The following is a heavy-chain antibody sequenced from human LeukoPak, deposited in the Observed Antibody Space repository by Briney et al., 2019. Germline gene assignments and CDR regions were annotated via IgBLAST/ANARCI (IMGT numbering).Heavy chain of an antibody. D-gene: IGHD5-18*01. Sequence: SETLSLTCTVSGGSISSYYWSWIRQPPGKGLEWTGYIYYSGGTNYNPSPKSRVTISVDTSKNQFALKLSSVTAADTAVYYCARHSDTSYFDYWGQGTLVTVSS. CDR3: ARHSDTSYFDY. CDR1: GGSISSYY. V-gene: IGHV4-59*08. J-gene: IGHJ4*02. CDR2: IYYSGGT.